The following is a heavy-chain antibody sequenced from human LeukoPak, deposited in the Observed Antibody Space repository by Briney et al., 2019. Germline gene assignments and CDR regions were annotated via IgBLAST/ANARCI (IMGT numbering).Heavy chain of an antibody. CDR1: GFTISSYE. J-gene: IGHJ2*01. CDR3: ARDSGSYPSGLFDL. CDR2: ISSSGSTI. Sequence: GGSLRLSCAASGFTISSYEMNWVRQAPGKGLEWVSYISSSGSTIYYADSVKGRFTISRDNAKNSLYLQMNSLRAEDTAVYYCARDSGSYPSGLFDLWGRGTLVTVSS. D-gene: IGHD1-26*01. V-gene: IGHV3-48*03.